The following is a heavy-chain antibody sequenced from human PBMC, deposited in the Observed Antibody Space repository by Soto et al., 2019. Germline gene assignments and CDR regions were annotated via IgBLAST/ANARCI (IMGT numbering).Heavy chain of an antibody. J-gene: IGHJ4*02. D-gene: IGHD6-6*01. Sequence: QVQLVQSGAEVKKPGSSVKVSCKASGGTFSSYAISWVRQAPGQGLEWMGGIIPIFGTANYAQKFQGRVTITADESTSTAYMELSSLRSEDTAVYYCARVGVRYSSSSESLFDYWGQGTLVTVSS. CDR2: IIPIFGTA. CDR1: GGTFSSYA. V-gene: IGHV1-69*01. CDR3: ARVGVRYSSSSESLFDY.